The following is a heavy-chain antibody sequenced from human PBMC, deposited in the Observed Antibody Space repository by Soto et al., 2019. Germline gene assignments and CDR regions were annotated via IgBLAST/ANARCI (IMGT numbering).Heavy chain of an antibody. CDR2: TYYRSKWYN. CDR3: ARFKGMATSPYYYHGMDV. V-gene: IGHV6-1*01. J-gene: IGHJ6*02. D-gene: IGHD2-2*01. CDR1: GDSVSSNSAA. Sequence: SQTLSLTCAISGDSVSSNSAAWNWIRQSPSRGLEWLGRTYYRSKWYNDYAVSVKSRITINPDTSKNQFSLQLNSVTPEDTAVYYCARFKGMATSPYYYHGMDVWGQGTTVTVSS.